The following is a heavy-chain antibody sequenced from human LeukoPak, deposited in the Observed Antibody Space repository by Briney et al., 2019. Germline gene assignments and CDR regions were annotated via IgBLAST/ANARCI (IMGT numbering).Heavy chain of an antibody. V-gene: IGHV3-21*01. J-gene: IGHJ6*03. D-gene: IGHD3-10*01. CDR1: GFTFSTYS. Sequence: GGSLRLSCAASGFTFSTYSLNWVRQAPGKGLEWVSSIGSSSSYIYYADSVKGRFTISRDNAKNSLYLQMNSLRAEDTAVYYCAREGYYGSGLYYYYYMDVWGKGTTVTVSS. CDR3: AREGYYGSGLYYYYYMDV. CDR2: IGSSSSYI.